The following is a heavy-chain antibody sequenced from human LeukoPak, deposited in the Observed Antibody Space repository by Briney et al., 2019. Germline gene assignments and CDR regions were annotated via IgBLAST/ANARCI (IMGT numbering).Heavy chain of an antibody. Sequence: GESLRISCKGSGYTFSSYWIGWVRQMPGKGLEWMGIIYPGDSDTRYSPSLQGQVTISVDTSIGTAYLQWSSLKASDTAMYYCARLIYCSSTSCLEQNYYYYYYMDVWGKGTTVTVSS. CDR1: GYTFSSYW. CDR3: ARLIYCSSTSCLEQNYYYYYYMDV. CDR2: IYPGDSDT. V-gene: IGHV5-51*01. J-gene: IGHJ6*03. D-gene: IGHD2-2*01.